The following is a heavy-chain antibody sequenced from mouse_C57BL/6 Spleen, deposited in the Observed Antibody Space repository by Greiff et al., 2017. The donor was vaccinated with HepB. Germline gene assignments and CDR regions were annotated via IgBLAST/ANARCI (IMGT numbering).Heavy chain of an antibody. CDR1: GFTFSDYY. CDR2: INYDGSRT. CDR3: ARDGDYDGGDFDY. Sequence: EVHLVESEGGLVQPGSSMKLSCTASGFTFSDYYMAWVRQVPEKGLEWVANINYDGSRTYYLDSLKSRFIISRDNAKNILYLHMSSLRSEDTATYYCARDGDYDGGDFDYWGHGTTLIVSS. D-gene: IGHD2-13*01. J-gene: IGHJ2*01. V-gene: IGHV5-16*01.